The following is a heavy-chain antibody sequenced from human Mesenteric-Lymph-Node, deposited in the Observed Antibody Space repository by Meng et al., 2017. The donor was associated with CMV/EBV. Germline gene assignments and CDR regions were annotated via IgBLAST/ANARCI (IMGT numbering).Heavy chain of an antibody. Sequence: GESLKISCAASGFTFSSYSMNWVRQAPGKGLEWVSSISSSSSYIYYADSVKGRFTISRDNAKNSLYLQMNSLRAEDTAVYYCAKSLGAYSNNWFDSWGQGTLVTVSS. V-gene: IGHV3-21*01. CDR3: AKSLGAYSNNWFDS. D-gene: IGHD3-16*01. J-gene: IGHJ5*01. CDR1: GFTFSSYS. CDR2: ISSSSSYI.